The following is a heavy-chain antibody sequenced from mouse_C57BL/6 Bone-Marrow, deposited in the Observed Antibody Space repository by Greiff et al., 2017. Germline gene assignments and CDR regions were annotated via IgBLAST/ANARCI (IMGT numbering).Heavy chain of an antibody. D-gene: IGHD1-1*01. CDR1: GFTFSSYA. J-gene: IGHJ2*01. CDR3: ARVDYYYGSSY. CDR2: ISDGGSYT. Sequence: EVMLVESGGGLVKPGGSLKLSCAASGFTFSSYAMSWVRQTPEKRLEWVATISDGGSYTYYPDNVKVRFTISRDNAKNNLYLQMSHLKSEDTAMYYCARVDYYYGSSYWGQGTTLTVSS. V-gene: IGHV5-4*03.